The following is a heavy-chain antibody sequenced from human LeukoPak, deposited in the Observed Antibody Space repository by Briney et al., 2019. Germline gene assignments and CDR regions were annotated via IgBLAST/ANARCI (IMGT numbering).Heavy chain of an antibody. V-gene: IGHV3-23*01. J-gene: IGHJ6*02. CDR3: TRCAHTWINMIRGVKTYYYYDMDV. D-gene: IGHD3-10*01. Sequence: GGSLRLSCAASGFTFSTYAKNWVRQAPGKGLEWVSGLSGSGGGTYYTDSVKGRFTISRDNSKNTLYLQMNSLRAEDTAVYYCTRCAHTWINMIRGVKTYYYYDMDVWGQGTTVTVSS. CDR1: GFTFSTYA. CDR2: LSGSGGGT.